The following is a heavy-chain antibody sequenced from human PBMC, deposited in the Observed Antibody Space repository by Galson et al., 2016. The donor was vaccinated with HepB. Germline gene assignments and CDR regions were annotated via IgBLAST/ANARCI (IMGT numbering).Heavy chain of an antibody. V-gene: IGHV4-4*07. D-gene: IGHD3-9*01. J-gene: IGHJ3*01. CDR2: IYISGST. Sequence: TLSLTCTVSGGSMNDLYWSWIRQSAGKGLEWIGRIYISGSTNYNPSLKSRVTMSVDTSKNQFSLKLRDVTAADTGVYFCAREPSRYGSPDDAFDVWGQGTLVTVSS. CDR1: GGSMNDLY. CDR3: AREPSRYGSPDDAFDV.